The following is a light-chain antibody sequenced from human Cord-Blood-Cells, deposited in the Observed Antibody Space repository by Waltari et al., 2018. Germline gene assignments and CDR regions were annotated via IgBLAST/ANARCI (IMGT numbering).Light chain of an antibody. V-gene: IGKV4-1*01. CDR1: QRVLYSSNNKND. Sequence: DIVITQSPDSLAVSLGEGATINCKSSQRVLYSSNNKNDLAWYQQKPRQPPKLRIYWASNRETGVPERFSGSGSGTDFTLHSSRLQAEDVAVYYCQQYYSTPFTFGPVTKVDIK. CDR3: QQYYSTPFT. CDR2: WAS. J-gene: IGKJ3*01.